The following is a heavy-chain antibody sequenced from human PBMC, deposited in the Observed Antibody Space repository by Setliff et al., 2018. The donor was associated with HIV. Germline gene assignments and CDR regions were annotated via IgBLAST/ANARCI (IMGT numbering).Heavy chain of an antibody. CDR2: IYYSGNT. Sequence: SETLSLTCSVSGGPISSSTYFWDWIRQPPGKGLEWIGSIYYSGNTYYNPSLKSRVTMSVDTSKNQFSLKLNSVTAADTAVYYCARGGRDGIAWGKGTTVTVSS. V-gene: IGHV4-39*07. D-gene: IGHD2-21*01. J-gene: IGHJ6*04. CDR3: ARGGRDGIA. CDR1: GGPISSSTYF.